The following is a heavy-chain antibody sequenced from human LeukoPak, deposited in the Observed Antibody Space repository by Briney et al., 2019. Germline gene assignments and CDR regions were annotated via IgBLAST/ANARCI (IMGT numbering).Heavy chain of an antibody. V-gene: IGHV3-30*18. Sequence: GRSLRLSRAASGFTFSSYGMHWVRQAPGKGLEWVAIISYDESNKYYADSVKGRFTISRDNSKNTLYLQMNSLRAEDTAVYYCAKEGTVRDFDYWGQGSLVTVSS. CDR3: AKEGTVRDFDY. CDR2: ISYDESNK. J-gene: IGHJ4*02. CDR1: GFTFSSYG. D-gene: IGHD1-1*01.